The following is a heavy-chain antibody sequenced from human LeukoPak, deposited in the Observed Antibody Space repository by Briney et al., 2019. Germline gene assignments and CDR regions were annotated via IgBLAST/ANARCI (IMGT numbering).Heavy chain of an antibody. D-gene: IGHD2-2*01. Sequence: GGSLRLSCAASGFTFSSYDMSWVRQAPGKGLEGVSSITLSGGNTFYADSVMGRFTVSRDNSKNTLYLQMNSLSAEDTAVYYCAKRGNPAVGHHYLDVWGKGTPVSVSS. CDR2: ITLSGGNT. CDR1: GFTFSSYD. CDR3: AKRGNPAVGHHYLDV. J-gene: IGHJ6*03. V-gene: IGHV3-23*01.